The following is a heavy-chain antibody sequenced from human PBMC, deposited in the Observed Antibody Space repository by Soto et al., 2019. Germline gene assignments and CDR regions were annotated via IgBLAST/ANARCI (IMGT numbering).Heavy chain of an antibody. D-gene: IGHD6-13*01. J-gene: IGHJ4*02. CDR1: GGTFSSYT. Sequence: GASVKVSCKASGGTFSSYTISWVRQAPGQGLEWMGRIIPILGIANYAQKFQGRVTITADKSTSTAYMELSSLRSEDTAVYYCASDIAAAGTSSLLFYWGQGTLVTVSS. CDR2: IIPILGIA. CDR3: ASDIAAAGTSSLLFY. V-gene: IGHV1-69*02.